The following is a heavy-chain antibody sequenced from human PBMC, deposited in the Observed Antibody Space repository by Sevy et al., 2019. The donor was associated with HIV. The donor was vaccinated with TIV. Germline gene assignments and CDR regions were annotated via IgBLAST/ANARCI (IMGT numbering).Heavy chain of an antibody. CDR3: ATLTASRGHDS. CDR2: ISTYNGDT. CDR1: GHTLSRHA. D-gene: IGHD2-21*02. V-gene: IGHV1-18*04. Sequence: ASVKVSCETFGHTLSRHAISWVRQAPGQGLEWMGWISTYNGDTIYAQNFQGRVTMTTDTSTRTAYMELRSLRSDDTAVYFCATLTASRGHDSWGQGSLVTVSS. J-gene: IGHJ4*02.